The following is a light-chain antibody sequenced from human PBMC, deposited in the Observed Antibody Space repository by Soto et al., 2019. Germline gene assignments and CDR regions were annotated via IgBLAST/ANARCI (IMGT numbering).Light chain of an antibody. CDR1: SSDVGGYNY. J-gene: IGLJ1*01. CDR2: GVD. CDR3: TSDAGSSDYV. Sequence: QSALTQPPSASGTPGQSVTISCSGTSSDVGGYNYVSWYQHPPAKAPILIIYGVDKRPSGAADRFSGSTSGNAASLTGSGLQADDEDDYYCTSDAGSSDYVFGTGTKLTVL. V-gene: IGLV2-8*01.